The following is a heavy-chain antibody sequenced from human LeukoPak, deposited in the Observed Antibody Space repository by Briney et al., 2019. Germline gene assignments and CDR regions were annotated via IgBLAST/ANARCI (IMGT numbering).Heavy chain of an antibody. J-gene: IGHJ6*03. V-gene: IGHV4-39*07. Sequence: NPSETLSLTCTVSGGSISSYYWGWIRQPPGKGLEWIGSIYYSGNSYYNPSLKSRVTMSIDTSKNQFSLKVNSVTAADTAVYYCASLLGYCSGNRCPSSANYYYYMDVWGKGTTVTVSS. CDR2: IYYSGNS. D-gene: IGHD2-15*01. CDR1: GGSISSYY. CDR3: ASLLGYCSGNRCPSSANYYYYMDV.